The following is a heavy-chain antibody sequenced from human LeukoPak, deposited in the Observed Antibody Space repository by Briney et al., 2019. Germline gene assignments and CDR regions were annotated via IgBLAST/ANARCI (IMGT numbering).Heavy chain of an antibody. V-gene: IGHV1-8*01. J-gene: IGHJ4*02. CDR3: ARGPPNWGYDY. D-gene: IGHD7-27*01. Sequence: ASVKVSCTASGYTFTSYDFNWVRQASGQRPEWMGWMSPNSGDTGYAQKFQDRVTMTRNTSISTAYMELSSLRSDDTAVYYCARGPPNWGYDYWGPGTLVTVSS. CDR2: MSPNSGDT. CDR1: GYTFTSYD.